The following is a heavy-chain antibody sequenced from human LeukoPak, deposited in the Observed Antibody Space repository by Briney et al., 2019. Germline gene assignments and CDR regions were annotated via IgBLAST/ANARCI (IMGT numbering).Heavy chain of an antibody. CDR2: TYYRSKWYN. J-gene: IGHJ3*02. V-gene: IGHV6-1*01. CDR1: GDSVSSNSAA. D-gene: IGHD5-18*01. Sequence: SQTLPLTCAISGDSVSSNSAAWNWIRQSSSRGLEWLGRTYYRSKWYNDYAVSVKSRITINPDTSKNQFSLQLNSVTPEDTAVYYCARDPGVDTAMVDAFDIWGQGTMVTVSS. CDR3: ARDPGVDTAMVDAFDI.